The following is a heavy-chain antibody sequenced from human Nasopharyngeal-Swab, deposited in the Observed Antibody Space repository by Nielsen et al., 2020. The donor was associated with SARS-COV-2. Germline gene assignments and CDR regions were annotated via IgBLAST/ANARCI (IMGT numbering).Heavy chain of an antibody. CDR2: IIPIFGTA. Sequence: SVKVSCKASGGTFSSYAISWVRQAPGQGLEWMGGIIPIFGTANYAQKLQGRVTMTTDTSTSTAYMELRSLRSDDTAVYYCARSMIAVAGRGISDYWGQGTLVTVSS. D-gene: IGHD6-19*01. J-gene: IGHJ4*02. CDR3: ARSMIAVAGRGISDY. CDR1: GGTFSSYA. V-gene: IGHV1-69*05.